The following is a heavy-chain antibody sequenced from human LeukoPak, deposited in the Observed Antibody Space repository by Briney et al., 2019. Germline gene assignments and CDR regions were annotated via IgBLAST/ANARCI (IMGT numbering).Heavy chain of an antibody. CDR1: GYTFTSYY. V-gene: IGHV1-18*04. J-gene: IGHJ3*02. CDR2: ISAYNGNT. D-gene: IGHD3-22*01. CDR3: ARGWPKRITMIVVAGREADAFDI. Sequence: GASVKVSCKASGYTFTSYYMHWVRQAPGQGLEWMGWISAYNGNTNYAQKLQGRVTMTTDTSTSTAYMELRSLRSDDTAVYYCARGWPKRITMIVVAGREADAFDIWGQGTMVTVSS.